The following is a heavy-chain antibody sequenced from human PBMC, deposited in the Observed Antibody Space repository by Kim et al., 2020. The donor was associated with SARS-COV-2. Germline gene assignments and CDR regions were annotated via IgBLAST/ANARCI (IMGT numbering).Heavy chain of an antibody. CDR2: IWYDGSNK. CDR3: AKASYYYGSGSGVDY. V-gene: IGHV3-33*06. Sequence: GGSLRLSCAASGFTFSSYGMHWVRQAPGKGLEWVAVIWYDGSNKYYADSVKGRFTISRDNSKNTLYLQMNSLRAEDTAVYYCAKASYYYGSGSGVDYWGQGTLVTVSS. D-gene: IGHD3-10*01. CDR1: GFTFSSYG. J-gene: IGHJ4*02.